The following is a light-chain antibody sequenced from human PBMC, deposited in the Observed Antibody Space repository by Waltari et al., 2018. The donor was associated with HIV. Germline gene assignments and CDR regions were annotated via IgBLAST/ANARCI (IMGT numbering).Light chain of an antibody. CDR2: EVN. CDR3: CSYRNTKSPYV. J-gene: IGLJ1*01. CDR1: SSAVVAYHY. V-gene: IGLV2-14*01. Sequence: QSALTQPASVSGSPGQSIAIPCTGTSSAVVAYHYAPLYQQHPGKAPKLLIYEVNDRPSGVSNRFSGSKSDNTASLTISGLQAEDEGDYYCCSYRNTKSPYVFGTGTKVTVL.